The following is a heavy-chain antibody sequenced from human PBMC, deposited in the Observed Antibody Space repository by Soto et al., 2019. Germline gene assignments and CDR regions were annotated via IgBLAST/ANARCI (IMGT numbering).Heavy chain of an antibody. CDR3: AKEGDTAMVIYYYGMDV. J-gene: IGHJ6*02. V-gene: IGHV3-23*01. CDR2: ISGSGGST. CDR1: GFTLGSYA. Sequence: PGGPRRVSCAASGFTLGSYARSYVRQAPRPALEWAAAISGSGGSTYAADSVKGRLTSSRDNSKNTLDLQMNSLRAEDTAVYYCAKEGDTAMVIYYYGMDVWGQGTTVTVTS. D-gene: IGHD5-18*01.